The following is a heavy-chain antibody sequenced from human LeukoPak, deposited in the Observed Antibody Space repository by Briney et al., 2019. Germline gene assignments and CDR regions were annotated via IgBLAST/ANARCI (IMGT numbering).Heavy chain of an antibody. Sequence: APVTVSCKASGYTFTSYDINWVRQATGQGLEWMGWMNPNSGNTGYAQKFQGRVTMTRNTSISTAYMELSSLRSEDTAVYYCASVPSRWYPQGNDGHHDYWGQGTLVTVSS. CDR2: MNPNSGNT. V-gene: IGHV1-8*01. CDR1: GYTFTSYD. J-gene: IGHJ4*02. D-gene: IGHD6-13*01. CDR3: ASVPSRWYPQGNDGHHDY.